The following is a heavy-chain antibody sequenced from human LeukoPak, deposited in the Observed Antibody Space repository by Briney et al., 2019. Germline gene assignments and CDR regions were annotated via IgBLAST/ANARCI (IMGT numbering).Heavy chain of an antibody. CDR1: EFTFSSYN. J-gene: IGHJ5*02. D-gene: IGHD2/OR15-2a*01. V-gene: IGHV3-21*01. Sequence: GGSLSFSCAASEFTFSSYNMNWVRQAPGKGLERVSSISSSSNYIYYADSVKGRFTISRDNAKNSLYLQMKSMRVEDTAVYYCARGKTSQNIVTRKTYNWFDPWGQGTLVTVSS. CDR2: ISSSSNYI. CDR3: ARGKTSQNIVTRKTYNWFDP.